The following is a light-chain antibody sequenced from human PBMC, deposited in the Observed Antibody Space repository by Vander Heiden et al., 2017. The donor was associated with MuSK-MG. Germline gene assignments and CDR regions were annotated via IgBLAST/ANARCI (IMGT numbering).Light chain of an antibody. V-gene: IGLV8-61*01. CDR1: SGSVSTNSY. CDR3: ALGRGGDIWV. J-gene: IGLJ3*02. CDR2: RTN. Sequence: QTVVTQESSFSVSPGGTVPLTCGLSSGSVSTNSYPTWYQQTTGQPPRRLIYRTNTRSAGVPDRFSGSILGNKAALTITGAQEEDESDYYCALGRGGDIWVFGGGTKLTVL.